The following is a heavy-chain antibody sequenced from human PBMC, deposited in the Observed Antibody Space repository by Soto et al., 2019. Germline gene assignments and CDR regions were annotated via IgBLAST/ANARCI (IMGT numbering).Heavy chain of an antibody. CDR2: IVPFVGIT. D-gene: IGHD1-26*01. J-gene: IGHJ4*02. CDR1: GGSFSNYA. Sequence: VASVKVSCKASGGSFSNYALNWVRQAPGQGLEWMGRIVPFVGITKYAQKFQGRVTITADNSTSTAYMELSSLRSEDTAVYYCAREMGATNDYWGQGTLVTVSS. V-gene: IGHV1-69*04. CDR3: AREMGATNDY.